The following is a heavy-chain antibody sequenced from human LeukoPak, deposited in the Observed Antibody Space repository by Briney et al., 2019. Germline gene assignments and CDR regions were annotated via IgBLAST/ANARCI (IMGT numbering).Heavy chain of an antibody. Sequence: GGSLRLSCAASGFTFSSYSMNWVRQAPGKGLEWVSVIYSGGSTYYADSVKGRFTTSRDNSKNTVYLQMNSLRAEDTAVYYCARDYEMGYYGSGSPWGQGTLVTVSS. CDR3: ARDYEMGYYGSGSP. D-gene: IGHD3-10*01. J-gene: IGHJ4*02. V-gene: IGHV3-66*01. CDR2: IYSGGST. CDR1: GFTFSSYS.